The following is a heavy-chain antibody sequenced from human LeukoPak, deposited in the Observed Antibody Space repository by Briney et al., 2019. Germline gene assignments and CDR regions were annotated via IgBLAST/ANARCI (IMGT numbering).Heavy chain of an antibody. V-gene: IGHV1-2*02. CDR2: INANSGVT. Sequence: ASVKVSCKASGYTFTSYYMHWVRQTPGQRFEWMGWINANSGVTEYAQKFQGRVTMTRDTSISTAYMELSGLRSDDTALFYCATGIAVAGFHYWGPGTLVTVSS. CDR1: GYTFTSYY. J-gene: IGHJ4*02. D-gene: IGHD6-19*01. CDR3: ATGIAVAGFHY.